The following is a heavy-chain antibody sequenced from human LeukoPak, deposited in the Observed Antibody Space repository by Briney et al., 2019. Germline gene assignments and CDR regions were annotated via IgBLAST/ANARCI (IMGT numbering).Heavy chain of an antibody. Sequence: GGSLRLSCAASGFSFNNYAMSWVRQAPGKGLEWVSAISTTGGSTYYADSVKGRFTVSRDNSKNTLSLLMDSLRVEDTALYYCAKDWTTVVTPKGYYFDSWGQGTLVTVSS. CDR3: AKDWTTVVTPKGYYFDS. J-gene: IGHJ4*02. CDR2: ISTTGGST. CDR1: GFSFNNYA. D-gene: IGHD4-23*01. V-gene: IGHV3-23*01.